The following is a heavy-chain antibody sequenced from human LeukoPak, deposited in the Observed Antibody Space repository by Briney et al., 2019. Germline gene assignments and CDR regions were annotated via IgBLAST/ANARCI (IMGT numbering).Heavy chain of an antibody. CDR1: GFTFSSYG. Sequence: GGSLRLSCAASGFTFSSYGMHWVRQAPGKGLEWVAVISYDGSNKYYADSVKGRFTISRDNSKNTLYLQMNSLRAEDTAVYYCAKGGIITMIVVVISTNYFDYWGQGTLVTVSS. CDR2: ISYDGSNK. CDR3: AKGGIITMIVVVISTNYFDY. D-gene: IGHD3-22*01. J-gene: IGHJ4*02. V-gene: IGHV3-30*18.